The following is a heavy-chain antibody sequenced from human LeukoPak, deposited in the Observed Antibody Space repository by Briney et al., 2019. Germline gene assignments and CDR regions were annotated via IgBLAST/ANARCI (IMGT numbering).Heavy chain of an antibody. J-gene: IGHJ4*02. CDR3: ARAWPNGDYVFEY. V-gene: IGHV4-4*07. CDR1: GGSISGYY. D-gene: IGHD4-17*01. Sequence: PSETLSLTCTVSGGSISGYYWSWIRQPAGKGLEWIGRIYTSGRTNYNPSLKSRVTMSVDTSKNQFSLKLSSVTAADTAVYYCARAWPNGDYVFEYWGQGTLVTVSS. CDR2: IYTSGRT.